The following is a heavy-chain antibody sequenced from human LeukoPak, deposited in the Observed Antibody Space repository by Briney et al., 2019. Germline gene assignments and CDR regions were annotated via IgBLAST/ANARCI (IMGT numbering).Heavy chain of an antibody. D-gene: IGHD3-10*01. CDR3: ARAGDPHYYYYMDV. V-gene: IGHV3-33*01. CDR2: IWYDGSNK. Sequence: PGGSLRLSCAASGFTFSSYGMHWVRQAPGKGLEWVAVIWYDGSNKYYADSVKGRFTISRDNSKSTLYLQMNSLRAEDTAVYYCARAGDPHYYYYMDVWGKGTTVTVSS. CDR1: GFTFSSYG. J-gene: IGHJ6*03.